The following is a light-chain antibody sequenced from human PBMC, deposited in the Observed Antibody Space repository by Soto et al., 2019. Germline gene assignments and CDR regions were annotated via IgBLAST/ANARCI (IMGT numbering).Light chain of an antibody. CDR1: SSDVGAYNY. CDR2: DVT. Sequence: QSALTQPASVSGSPGQSNTISCTGTSSDVGAYNYVSWYQQYPGKAPKLIIYDVTNRPSGVSNRFSGSKSGNTASLTISGLQVEDEADYYCTSYTSSNTVLFGGGTQLTVL. J-gene: IGLJ2*01. V-gene: IGLV2-14*01. CDR3: TSYTSSNTVL.